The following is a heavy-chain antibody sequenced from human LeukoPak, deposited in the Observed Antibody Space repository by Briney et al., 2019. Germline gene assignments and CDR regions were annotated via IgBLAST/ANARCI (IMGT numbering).Heavy chain of an antibody. CDR1: GFSVRDYS. D-gene: IGHD3-16*01. J-gene: IGHJ4*02. Sequence: GGSLRLSCAASGFSVRDYSISWIRQSPGKGLEWISYVTSGSGSTNYADSVKGRFTISRDNAKNSVALQLDGLRADDTAVYFCTRERRGSYYAFESWGQGTLVTVSS. CDR2: VTSGSGST. V-gene: IGHV3-11*05. CDR3: TRERRGSYYAFES.